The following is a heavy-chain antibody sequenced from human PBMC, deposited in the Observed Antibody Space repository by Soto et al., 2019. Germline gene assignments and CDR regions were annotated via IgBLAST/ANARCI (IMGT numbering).Heavy chain of an antibody. CDR1: GGTFSSYA. Sequence: QVQLVQSGAEVKKPGSSVKVSYKASGGTFSSYAISWVRQAPGQGLEWMGGIIPILGTANYAQKFQGRVTITADKSTSTAYMELSSLRSEDTAVYYCARDLNYDYVWGSYRGDYYYYYGMDVWGQGTTVTVSS. J-gene: IGHJ6*02. CDR3: ARDLNYDYVWGSYRGDYYYYYGMDV. CDR2: IIPILGTA. D-gene: IGHD3-16*02. V-gene: IGHV1-69*06.